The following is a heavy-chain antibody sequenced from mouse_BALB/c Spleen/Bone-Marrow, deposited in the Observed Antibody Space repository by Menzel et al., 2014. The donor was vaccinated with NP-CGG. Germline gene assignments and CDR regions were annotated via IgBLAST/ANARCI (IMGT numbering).Heavy chain of an antibody. V-gene: IGHV14-3*02. CDR2: IDPANGNT. D-gene: IGHD2-1*01. CDR1: GFNVKDTY. CDR3: ARNGNYGAWFAY. Sequence: EVQLVESGAELVKPGASVKLSCTASGFNVKDTYTHWVKQRPEQGLGWIGRIDPANGNTKYDPKFQGKATITADTSSNTAYLQLSSLTSEDTAVYYCARNGNYGAWFAYWGQGTLVTVSA. J-gene: IGHJ3*01.